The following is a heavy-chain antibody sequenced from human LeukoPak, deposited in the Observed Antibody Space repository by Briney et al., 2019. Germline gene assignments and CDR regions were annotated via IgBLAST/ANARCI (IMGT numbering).Heavy chain of an antibody. D-gene: IGHD6-13*01. CDR1: GFTFISYA. V-gene: IGHV3-23*01. J-gene: IGHJ4*02. Sequence: PGGSLRLSCAASGFTFISYAMSWVRQAPGKGLEWVSAISGSGGSTYYADSVKGRFTISRDNSKHTLYLQMNSLRAEDTAVYYCSPGIAAAGTPFDYWGQGTLVTVSS. CDR3: SPGIAAAGTPFDY. CDR2: ISGSGGST.